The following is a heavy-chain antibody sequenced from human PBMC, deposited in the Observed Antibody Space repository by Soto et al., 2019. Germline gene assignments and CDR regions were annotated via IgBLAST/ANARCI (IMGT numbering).Heavy chain of an antibody. Sequence: QVQLQESGPGLVKPSETLSLTCTVSGGSISPYYWSWIRQPPGKGLEWIGNIHYSGRTDYNPYYPAFKIRVTISLDTSTNQFSLQLTSVTAADTSVYYCAKGGTSSLPFDYWGHGILVTVSS. CDR3: AKGGTSSLPFDY. V-gene: IGHV4-59*01. D-gene: IGHD2-2*01. CDR2: IHYSGRT. CDR1: GGSISPYY. J-gene: IGHJ4*01.